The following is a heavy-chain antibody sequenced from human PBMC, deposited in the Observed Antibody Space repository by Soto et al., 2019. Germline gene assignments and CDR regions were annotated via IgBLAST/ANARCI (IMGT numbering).Heavy chain of an antibody. CDR1: GYSIRSGYY. CDR2: IYHTGSA. Sequence: SETLSLTCAVSGYSIRSGYYWAWIRQPPGKGLEWIGNIYHTGSAYYKPSLMSRVTMSVDTSKNQFSLKLSSVTAADTAVYFCARGPHFYDSSGYQGGLYWGQG. CDR3: ARGPHFYDSSGYQGGLY. V-gene: IGHV4-38-2*01. J-gene: IGHJ4*02. D-gene: IGHD3-22*01.